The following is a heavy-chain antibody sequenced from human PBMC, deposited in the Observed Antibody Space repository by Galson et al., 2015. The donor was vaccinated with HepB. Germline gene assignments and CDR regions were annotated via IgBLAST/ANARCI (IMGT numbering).Heavy chain of an antibody. D-gene: IGHD5-24*01. V-gene: IGHV1-18*01. CDR3: ARGGRATIGGPTFDY. Sequence: SVKVSCKASGYSFSTYSITWVRQAPGQGPEWMGWISVSNGNTKYGQKFQGRVTMTRDTSTNTAYMELRSLRADGTAVYYCARGGRATIGGPTFDYWGQGTLVTVSS. CDR1: GYSFSTYS. CDR2: ISVSNGNT. J-gene: IGHJ4*02.